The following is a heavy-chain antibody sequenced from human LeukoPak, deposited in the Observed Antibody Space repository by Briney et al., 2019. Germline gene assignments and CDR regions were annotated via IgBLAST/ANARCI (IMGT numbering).Heavy chain of an antibody. D-gene: IGHD2-8*02. Sequence: SETLSLTCAVSGGSISSGGYSWSWIRQPPGTGLEWIGYIYHSGSTYYNPSLKSRVTISVDRSKNQFSLKLSSVTAADTAVYYCAREDPVLNAFDIWGQGTMVTVSS. CDR1: GGSISSGGYS. J-gene: IGHJ3*02. CDR3: AREDPVLNAFDI. CDR2: IYHSGST. V-gene: IGHV4-30-2*01.